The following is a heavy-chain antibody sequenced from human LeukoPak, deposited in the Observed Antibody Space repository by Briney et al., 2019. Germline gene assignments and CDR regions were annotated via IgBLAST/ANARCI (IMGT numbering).Heavy chain of an antibody. J-gene: IGHJ3*02. CDR1: GFTFSSYS. D-gene: IGHD4-17*01. CDR3: ARGMTTVTTASAFDI. V-gene: IGHV3-30*03. CDR2: ISYDGSNK. Sequence: PGGSLRLSCAASGFTFSSYSMNWVRQAPGKGLEWVAVISYDGSNKYYADSVKGRFTISRDNSKNTLYLQMNSLRAEDTAVYYCARGMTTVTTASAFDIWGQGTMVTVSS.